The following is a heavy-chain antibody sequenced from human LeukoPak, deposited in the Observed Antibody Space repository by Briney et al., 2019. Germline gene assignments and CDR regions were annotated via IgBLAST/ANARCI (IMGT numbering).Heavy chain of an antibody. CDR2: ISYDGSNK. Sequence: SLRLSCAASGFTFSSYGMHWVRQAPGKGLEWVAVISYDGSNKYYADSVKGRFTISRDNSKNTLYLQMNSLRAEDTAVYYCAKDRPEYYDILTGYFDYWGQGTLVTVYS. CDR3: AKDRPEYYDILTGYFDY. D-gene: IGHD3-9*01. V-gene: IGHV3-30*18. J-gene: IGHJ4*02. CDR1: GFTFSSYG.